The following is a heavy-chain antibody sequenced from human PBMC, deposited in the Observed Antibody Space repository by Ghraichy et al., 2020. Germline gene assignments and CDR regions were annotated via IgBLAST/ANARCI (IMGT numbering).Heavy chain of an antibody. CDR2: INSDGSST. D-gene: IGHD2-21*02. J-gene: IGHJ4*02. CDR1: GFTFSSYW. CDR3: APEGGDYSFDY. Sequence: GALRLSCAASGFTFSSYWMHWVRQAPGKGLVWVSRINSDGSSTSYADSVKGRFTISRDNAKNTLYLQMNSLRAEDTAVYYCAPEGGDYSFDYWGQGTLVTVSS. V-gene: IGHV3-74*01.